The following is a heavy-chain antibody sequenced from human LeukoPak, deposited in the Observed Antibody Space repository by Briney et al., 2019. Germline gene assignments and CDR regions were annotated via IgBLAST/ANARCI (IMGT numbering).Heavy chain of an antibody. CDR2: IYYGGST. CDR3: ARDRSYGFFDY. V-gene: IGHV4-59*01. D-gene: IGHD5-18*01. J-gene: IGHJ4*02. Sequence: SETLSLTCTVSGGSISSYYWSWIRQPPGKGLEWIGFIYYGGSTNYNPSLTSRVTISVDTSKNQFSLKLSSVTAADTAVYYCARDRSYGFFDYWGQGTLVTVSS. CDR1: GGSISSYY.